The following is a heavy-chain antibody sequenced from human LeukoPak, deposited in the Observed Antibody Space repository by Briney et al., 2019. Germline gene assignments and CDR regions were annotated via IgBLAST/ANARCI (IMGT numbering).Heavy chain of an antibody. J-gene: IGHJ4*02. D-gene: IGHD2-2*01. CDR3: AREYCSSISCYSVDY. Sequence: GASVKVSCKASGYTFTGYGISWVRQAPGQGLEWMGWISAYNGNTNYAQKLQGRVTMTTDTSTSTAYMELRSLRSDDTAVYYCAREYCSSISCYSVDYWGQGTLVTVSS. CDR2: ISAYNGNT. CDR1: GYTFTGYG. V-gene: IGHV1-18*01.